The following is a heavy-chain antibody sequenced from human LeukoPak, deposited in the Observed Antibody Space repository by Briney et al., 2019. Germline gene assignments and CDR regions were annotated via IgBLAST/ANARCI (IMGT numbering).Heavy chain of an antibody. Sequence: ASVKVSCKASVYTFTGYYMHWVRHAPGQGLEWMGWINPNSGDTHYAQKFQGRVTMTRDTSINTAYMELSRLRSDDTAVYYCARDQAVVYCSGGTCYDDYWGQGSLVTVSS. CDR1: VYTFTGYY. CDR3: ARDQAVVYCSGGTCYDDY. J-gene: IGHJ4*02. D-gene: IGHD2-15*01. CDR2: INPNSGDT. V-gene: IGHV1-2*02.